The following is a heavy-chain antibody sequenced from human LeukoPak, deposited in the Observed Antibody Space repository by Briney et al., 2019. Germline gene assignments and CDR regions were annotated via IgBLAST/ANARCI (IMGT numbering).Heavy chain of an antibody. J-gene: IGHJ4*02. CDR1: GGSISSYY. Sequence: SETLSLTCTVSGGSISSYYWSWIRQPPGKGLEWIGYIYYSGSTNYNPSLKSRVTISVDTSKNQFSLKLSSVTAADAAVYYCAGHGTNYPPNFDYWGQGTLVTVSS. D-gene: IGHD4/OR15-4a*01. V-gene: IGHV4-59*08. CDR3: AGHGTNYPPNFDY. CDR2: IYYSGST.